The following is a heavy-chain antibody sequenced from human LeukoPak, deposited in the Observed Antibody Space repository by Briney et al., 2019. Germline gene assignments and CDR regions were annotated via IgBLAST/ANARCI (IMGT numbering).Heavy chain of an antibody. D-gene: IGHD3-10*01. CDR2: ISGSGGST. Sequence: PGGSLRLSCAASGFTFSNYEMHWVRQAPGKGLEWVSAISGSGGSTYYADSVKGRFTISRDNSKNTLYLQMNSLRAEDTAVYYCAKDEPGLDYEYYYGSGSYNWFDPWGQGTLVTVSS. CDR1: GFTFSNYE. J-gene: IGHJ5*02. V-gene: IGHV3-23*01. CDR3: AKDEPGLDYEYYYGSGSYNWFDP.